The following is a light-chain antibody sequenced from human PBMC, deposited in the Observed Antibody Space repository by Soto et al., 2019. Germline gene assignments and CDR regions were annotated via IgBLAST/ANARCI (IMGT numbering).Light chain of an antibody. CDR3: QQGHNWPLT. Sequence: EIVMTQSPATLSVSPGERANLSCRASQSISTELAWYQQNPGQPPRLLIYSASTRATGVPARFTGSGSGSEFTLTISGLQSEDFAVYYCQQGHNWPLTFGQGTRLEI. CDR1: QSISTE. J-gene: IGKJ2*01. CDR2: SAS. V-gene: IGKV3-15*01.